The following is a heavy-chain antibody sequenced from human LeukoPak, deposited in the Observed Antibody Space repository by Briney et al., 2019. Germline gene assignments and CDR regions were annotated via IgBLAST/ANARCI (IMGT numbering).Heavy chain of an antibody. V-gene: IGHV3-23*01. CDR3: AKTRPLDSSSWSHGDY. Sequence: GGSLRLSCAASGLTFSSYAMIWVRQAPGKGLEWVSAISNSGGSTYYADSVKGRFTISRDNSKRMLYLQMNSLRAEDTAVYYCAKTRPLDSSSWSHGDYWGQGTLVTVSS. D-gene: IGHD6-13*01. J-gene: IGHJ4*02. CDR2: ISNSGGST. CDR1: GLTFSSYA.